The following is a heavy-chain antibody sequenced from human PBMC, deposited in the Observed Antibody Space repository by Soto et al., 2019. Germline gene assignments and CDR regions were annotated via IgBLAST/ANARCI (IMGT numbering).Heavy chain of an antibody. J-gene: IGHJ4*02. Sequence: GGSLRLSCAASGFTFSSYAMHWVRQAPGKGLEWVAAISYDGSNKYYADSVKGGFTISRDNSKNTLYLQMNSLKAEDTAVYYCARGPSSLTRFDYWGQGTLVTVSS. CDR1: GFTFSSYA. V-gene: IGHV3-30-3*01. CDR2: ISYDGSNK. CDR3: ARGPSSLTRFDY. D-gene: IGHD2-2*01.